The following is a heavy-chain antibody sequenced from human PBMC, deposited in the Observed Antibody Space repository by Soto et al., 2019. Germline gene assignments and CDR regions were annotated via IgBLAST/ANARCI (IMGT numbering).Heavy chain of an antibody. Sequence: QVQLVESGGGVVQPGRSLRLSCAASGFTFSSYGMHWVRQAPGKGLEWVAVIWYDGSNKYYGDSVTGRFTISRDNSKNTLYLQMNSLRAEDTAVYYCAREKGYSFDYWGQGTLVTVSS. CDR1: GFTFSSYG. J-gene: IGHJ4*02. CDR2: IWYDGSNK. V-gene: IGHV3-33*01. D-gene: IGHD5-18*01. CDR3: AREKGYSFDY.